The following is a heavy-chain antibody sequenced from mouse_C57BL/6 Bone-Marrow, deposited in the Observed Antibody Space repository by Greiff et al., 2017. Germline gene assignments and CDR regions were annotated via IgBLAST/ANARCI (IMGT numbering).Heavy chain of an antibody. J-gene: IGHJ2*01. CDR3: ARGRAHWGY. CDR1: GYTFTSYW. CDR2: IYPGSGST. D-gene: IGHD4-1*01. V-gene: IGHV1-55*01. Sequence: QVHVKQSGAELVKPGASVKMSCKASGYTFTSYWITWVKQRPGQGLEWIGDIYPGSGSTNYNEKFKSKATLTVDTSSSTAYMQLSSLTSEDSAVXYCARGRAHWGYWGQGTTLTVSS.